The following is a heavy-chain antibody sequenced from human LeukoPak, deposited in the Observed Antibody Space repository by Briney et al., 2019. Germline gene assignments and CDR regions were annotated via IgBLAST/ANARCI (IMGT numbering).Heavy chain of an antibody. Sequence: GGCLRLSCAASGFTFSSYSMNWVRQAPGKGLEWVSYISRSDSTIYYADSVKGRFTISRDNAKNSLYLQMNSLRAEDTAVYYCARDREQWLGRRWFDSWGQGTLVTVSS. CDR3: ARDREQWLGRRWFDS. CDR2: ISRSDSTI. D-gene: IGHD6-19*01. J-gene: IGHJ5*01. CDR1: GFTFSSYS. V-gene: IGHV3-48*04.